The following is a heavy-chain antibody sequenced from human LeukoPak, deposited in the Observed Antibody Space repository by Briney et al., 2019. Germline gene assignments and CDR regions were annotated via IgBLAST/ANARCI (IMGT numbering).Heavy chain of an antibody. CDR2: INHSGST. CDR3: ARKHDYVWGSYRYGMDV. CDR1: GGSFSGYY. J-gene: IGHJ6*02. V-gene: IGHV4-34*01. D-gene: IGHD3-16*02. Sequence: SETLSLTCAVYGGSFSGYYWSWIRQPPGKGLEWIGEINHSGSTNYNPSLKSRVTISVDTSKNQFSLKLSSVTAADTAVYYCARKHDYVWGSYRYGMDVWGQGTTVTVSS.